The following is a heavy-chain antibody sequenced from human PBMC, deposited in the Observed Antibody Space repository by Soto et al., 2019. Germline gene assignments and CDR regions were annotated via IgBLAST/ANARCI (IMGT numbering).Heavy chain of an antibody. J-gene: IGHJ6*04. CDR2: IYSGGTT. CDR3: ARDLSV. Sequence: GESLKISCAASGFTVSSNYMSWVRQAPGKGLEWVSVIYSGGTTYYADSVKGIFTISRDTSKNTLYLQMNSLRAEDTAVYYCARDLSVWGKGTTVTVSS. CDR1: GFTVSSNY. V-gene: IGHV3-66*01.